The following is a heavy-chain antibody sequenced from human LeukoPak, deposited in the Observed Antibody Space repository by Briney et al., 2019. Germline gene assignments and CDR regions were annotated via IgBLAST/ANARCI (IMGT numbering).Heavy chain of an antibody. CDR3: ARDYNSNSRFGY. CDR2: IYCADNT. CDR1: GLTVSNNY. V-gene: IGHV3-66*01. J-gene: IGHJ4*02. Sequence: GGSLRLSCAASGLTVSNNYMSWVRQAPGKGLEWVSIIYCADNTYYADSVKGRFTISRDKSKNTLYLQMNSLRAENTAVYYCARDYNSNSRFGYWGQGTLVTVSS. D-gene: IGHD4-11*01.